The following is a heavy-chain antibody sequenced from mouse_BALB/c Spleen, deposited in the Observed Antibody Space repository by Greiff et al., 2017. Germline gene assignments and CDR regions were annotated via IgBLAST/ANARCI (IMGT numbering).Heavy chain of an antibody. D-gene: IGHD2-14*01. CDR3: ARKAGYRYPLDY. CDR2: ISSGGGST. CDR1: GFAFSSYD. J-gene: IGHJ2*01. V-gene: IGHV5-12-1*01. Sequence: EVKLVESGGGLVKPGGSLKLSCAASGFAFSSYDMSWVRQTPEKRLEWVAYISSGGGSTYYPDTVKGRFTISRDNAKNTLYLQMSSLKSEDTAMYYCARKAGYRYPLDYWGQGTTLTVSS.